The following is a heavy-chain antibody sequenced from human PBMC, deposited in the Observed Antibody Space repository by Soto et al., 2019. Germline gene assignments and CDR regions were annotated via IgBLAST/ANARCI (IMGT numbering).Heavy chain of an antibody. V-gene: IGHV4-4*02. CDR3: AGGRDYDY. CDR1: GGSITTSVW. D-gene: IGHD1-26*01. CDR2: IAHDAPT. Sequence: VQLTDSGPGLVRPSGTLSLTCDVSGGSITTSVWWTWVRQFPGRGLKWIGGIAHDAPTNYNPSHSRRVTMSVELSNSQFSLNVASGNAADTAVYFCAGGRDYDYWGQGTLVTVSS. J-gene: IGHJ4*02.